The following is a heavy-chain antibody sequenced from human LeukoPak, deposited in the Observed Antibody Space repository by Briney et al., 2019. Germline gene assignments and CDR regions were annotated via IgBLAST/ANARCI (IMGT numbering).Heavy chain of an antibody. CDR2: INPNSGGT. D-gene: IGHD3-3*01. Sequence: ASVTVSCKASGYTFTGYYMHWVRQAPGQGLEWMGWINPNSGGTNYAQKVQGRVTMTRDTSISTAYMELSRLRSDDTAVYYCGRAKYEFWSGPPHCHFDYWGQGTLVPVSS. J-gene: IGHJ4*02. CDR1: GYTFTGYY. CDR3: GRAKYEFWSGPPHCHFDY. V-gene: IGHV1-2*02.